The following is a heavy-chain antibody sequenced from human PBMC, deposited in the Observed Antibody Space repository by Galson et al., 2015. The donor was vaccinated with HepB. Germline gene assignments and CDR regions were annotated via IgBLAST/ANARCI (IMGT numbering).Heavy chain of an antibody. V-gene: IGHV1-69*13. Sequence: SVKVSCKASGGTFSSYAISWVRQAPGQGLEWMGGIIPIFGTANYAQKFQGRVTITADESTSTAYMELSSLRSEDAAVYYCARDYQLPQPYYYYGMDVWGQGTTVTVS. CDR2: IIPIFGTA. CDR1: GGTFSSYA. D-gene: IGHD2-2*01. J-gene: IGHJ6*02. CDR3: ARDYQLPQPYYYYGMDV.